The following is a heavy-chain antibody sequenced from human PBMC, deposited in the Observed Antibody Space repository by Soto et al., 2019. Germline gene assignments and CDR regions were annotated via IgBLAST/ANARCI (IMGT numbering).Heavy chain of an antibody. J-gene: IGHJ6*02. D-gene: IGHD6-19*01. CDR2: IWYDGSNK. V-gene: IGHV3-33*01. CDR1: GFTFSSYG. CDR3: ARAQQWLVDRVGYYGMDV. Sequence: RGSLRLSCAASGFTFSSYGMHWVRQAPGKGLEWVAVIWYDGSNKYYADSVKGRFTISRDNSKNTLYLQMNSLRAEDTAVYYCARAQQWLVDRVGYYGMDVWGQGTTVTVSS.